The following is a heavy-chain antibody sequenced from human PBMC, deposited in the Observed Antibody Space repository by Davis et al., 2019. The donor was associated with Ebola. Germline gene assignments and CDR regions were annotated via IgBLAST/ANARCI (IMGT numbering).Heavy chain of an antibody. CDR1: GFTFSDYY. CDR2: ISSSGSTI. CDR3: ARVRRGGYDYDY. V-gene: IGHV3-11*04. J-gene: IGHJ4*02. D-gene: IGHD5-12*01. Sequence: GESLKISCAASGFTFSDYYMSWIRQAPGKGLEWVSYISSSGSTIYYADSVKGRFTISRDNAKNSLYLQMNSLRDEDTAVYYCARVRRGGYDYDYWGQGTLVTVSS.